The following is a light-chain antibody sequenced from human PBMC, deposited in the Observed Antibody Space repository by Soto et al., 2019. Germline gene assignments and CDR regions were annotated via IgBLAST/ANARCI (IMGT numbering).Light chain of an antibody. CDR1: QSVSSN. CDR3: QQNNKWPPWT. V-gene: IGKV3-15*01. CDR2: GAS. Sequence: EIVMTQSPATLSVSPGERATLSCRASQSVSSNLAWYQQKPGQAPRLLIYGASTRATGIPARFSGSGSGTEFTLTISSLQSEDYPVYYCQQNNKWPPWTFGHGTKVEIK. J-gene: IGKJ1*01.